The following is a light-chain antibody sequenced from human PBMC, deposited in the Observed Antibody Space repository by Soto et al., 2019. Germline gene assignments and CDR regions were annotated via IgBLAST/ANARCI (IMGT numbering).Light chain of an antibody. CDR3: QQYGNSPWT. CDR2: GAS. V-gene: IGKV3-20*01. Sequence: EVVLTQSPDTLSLSPGERATLSCRASQTISAGYLAWYQQKPGQAPRLLIYGASTRATGIPDRFRGIGSGADFTLTISRLAPEDFAVYYCQQYGNSPWTFGQGTPVEIK. J-gene: IGKJ1*01. CDR1: QTISAGY.